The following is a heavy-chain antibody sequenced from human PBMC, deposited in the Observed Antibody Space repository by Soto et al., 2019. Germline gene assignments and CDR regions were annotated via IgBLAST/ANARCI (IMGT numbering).Heavy chain of an antibody. CDR3: ARSQGSSTSLQIYYYYYYGMDV. J-gene: IGHJ6*02. CDR1: GGTFSSYA. D-gene: IGHD2-2*01. V-gene: IGHV1-69*01. Sequence: QVQLVQSGAEVKKPRSSVKVSCKASGGTFSSYAISWVRQAPGQGLEWMGGIIPISETTNYAQKFQGRVTITVDESKSTGYMEVSRLRSEDTAVYYCARSQGSSTSLQIYYYYYYGMDVWGQGTTVTVSS. CDR2: IIPISETT.